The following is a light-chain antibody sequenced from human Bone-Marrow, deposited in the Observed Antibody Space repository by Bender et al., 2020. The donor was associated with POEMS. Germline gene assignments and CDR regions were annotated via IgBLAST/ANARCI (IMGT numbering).Light chain of an antibody. CDR3: QSADSSGAYVI. CDR1: SSNTGSGYD. Sequence: QSVLTQPPSVSGAPGQRVTISCTGSSSNTGSGYDINWYQHLPGTAPKLLIYGYNNRPSGVPERFSGSISGTTVTLTISGVQAEDEADYYCQSADSSGAYVIFGGGTKMTVL. CDR2: GYN. J-gene: IGLJ2*01. V-gene: IGLV1-40*01.